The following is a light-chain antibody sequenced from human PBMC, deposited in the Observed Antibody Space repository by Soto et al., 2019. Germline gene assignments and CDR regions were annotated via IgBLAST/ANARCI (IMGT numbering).Light chain of an antibody. CDR3: QHYGSSPPLT. V-gene: IGKV3-20*01. J-gene: IGKJ1*01. CDR1: QTVCSSY. Sequence: IVLTQSPATLSLSPGDISTLSCRASQTVCSSYLAWYQQKPGQAPRRFIYGASSRATGVPDRFSGSWSGTDFTLTISRLEPEDCAVYYCQHYGSSPPLTFGQGTKVDFK. CDR2: GAS.